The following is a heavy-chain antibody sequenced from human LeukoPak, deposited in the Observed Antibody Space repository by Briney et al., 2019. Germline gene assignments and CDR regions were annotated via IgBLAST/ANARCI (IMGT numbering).Heavy chain of an antibody. CDR1: GGTFSSYA. J-gene: IGHJ4*02. CDR2: IIPIFGTA. Sequence: SVKVSCXASGGTFSSYAISWVRQAPGQGLEWMGGIIPIFGTANYAQKFQGRVTITADESTSTAYMELSSLRSEDTAVYYCASDLGGGGPFDYWGQGTLVTVSS. V-gene: IGHV1-69*01. D-gene: IGHD3-16*01. CDR3: ASDLGGGGPFDY.